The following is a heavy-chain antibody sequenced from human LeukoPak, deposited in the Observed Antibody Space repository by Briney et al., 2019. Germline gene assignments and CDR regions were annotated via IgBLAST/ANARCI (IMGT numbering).Heavy chain of an antibody. V-gene: IGHV1-2*06. CDR1: GYTFTGYY. J-gene: IGHJ3*02. CDR2: INPNSGGT. Sequence: ASVKVSCKASGYTFTGYYMHWVRQAPGQGLEWMGRINPNSGGTNYAQKFQGRVTMTRDTSISTAYMELSRLRSDDTAVYYCARALLPLSNWNYRRPLGGIDDAFDIWGQGTMVTVSS. D-gene: IGHD1-7*01. CDR3: ARALLPLSNWNYRRPLGGIDDAFDI.